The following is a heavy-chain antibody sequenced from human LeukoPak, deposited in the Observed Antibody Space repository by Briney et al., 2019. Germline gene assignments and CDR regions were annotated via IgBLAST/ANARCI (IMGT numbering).Heavy chain of an antibody. D-gene: IGHD6-13*01. J-gene: IGHJ4*02. V-gene: IGHV3-11*05. CDR3: ARGSTRMTTAGLVDY. CDR2: ISSRTSYT. CDR1: GFTFSDYY. Sequence: GGSLRLSCAASGFTFSDYYMSWIRQAPGKGLEWVSYISSRTSYTNYADSLKGRFTISRDNAKNSLYLQMNSLRAEDTAVYYCARGSTRMTTAGLVDYWGQGTLVTVSS.